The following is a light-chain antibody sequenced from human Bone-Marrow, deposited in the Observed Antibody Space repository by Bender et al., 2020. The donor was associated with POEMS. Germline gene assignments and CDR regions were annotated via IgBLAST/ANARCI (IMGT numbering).Light chain of an antibody. V-gene: IGLV2-23*01. CDR3: CSYAGSNIL. CDR2: EGT. Sequence: QSALTQPASVSGSPGQSITISCTGTSSDVGTYVLVSWYQQHPGKAPKLMIYEGTKRPSGVSSRFSGSKSGNTASLTISGLQAEDEADYFCCSYAGSNILFGRGTKLTVL. J-gene: IGLJ2*01. CDR1: SSDVGTYVL.